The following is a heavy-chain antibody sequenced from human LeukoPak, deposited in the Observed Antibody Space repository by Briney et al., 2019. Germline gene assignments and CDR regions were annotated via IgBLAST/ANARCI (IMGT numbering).Heavy chain of an antibody. CDR2: IYTSGST. J-gene: IGHJ6*02. Sequence: SETLSLTCTASGGTISSYYWSWIRQPAGKGLEWIGRIYTSGSTNYNPSLKSRVTMSVDTSTNQFSLKLSSVTAADTAVYYCARGGDFSPDYYYYGMDAWGQGTTVTVSS. CDR3: ARGGDFSPDYYYYGMDA. CDR1: GGTISSYY. V-gene: IGHV4-4*07. D-gene: IGHD3-16*02.